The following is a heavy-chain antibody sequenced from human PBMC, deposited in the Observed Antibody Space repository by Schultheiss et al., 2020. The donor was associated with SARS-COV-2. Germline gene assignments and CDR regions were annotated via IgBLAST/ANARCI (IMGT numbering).Heavy chain of an antibody. Sequence: GGSLRLSCAASGFTFRNTGMHWVRQAPGKGLEWVAVVSYDGSNKYYADSVKGRFTISRDNSQNTLYLQMDSLRADDTAVYFCAKWGYSSGYCTYYYGLDVWGQGTTVTVSS. CDR3: AKWGYSSGYCTYYYGLDV. J-gene: IGHJ6*02. V-gene: IGHV3-30*18. CDR2: VSYDGSNK. D-gene: IGHD2-15*01. CDR1: GFTFRNTG.